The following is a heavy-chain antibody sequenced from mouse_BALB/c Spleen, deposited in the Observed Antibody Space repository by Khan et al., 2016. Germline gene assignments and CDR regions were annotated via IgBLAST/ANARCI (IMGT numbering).Heavy chain of an antibody. CDR3: AIGRCNGSSYESFVY. Sequence: VRLQQSGPDLARPGASIKISCKASGYAFTASTMNWVKQSPGQDLEWIGLINPPNGGTSYNQRFKGQATLTVDKSSSTAYMPPLSLTSEDSAVYDAAIGRCNGSSYESFVYWGQGTLVTVSA. J-gene: IGHJ3*01. V-gene: IGHV1-26*01. CDR2: INPPNGGT. D-gene: IGHD1-1*01. CDR1: GYAFTAST.